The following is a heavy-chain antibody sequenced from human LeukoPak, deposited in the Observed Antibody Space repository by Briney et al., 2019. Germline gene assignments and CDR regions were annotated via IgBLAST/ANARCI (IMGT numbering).Heavy chain of an antibody. CDR1: EFTFSSYA. V-gene: IGHV3-23*01. CDR3: AKYVSAKGPPYALDV. CDR2: ISASGGST. Sequence: GGSLRLSCAASEFTFSSYAMQWVRQAPGKGLEWVSGISASGGSTWYADSVKGRFTISRDNSKNTLYLQMNGLRAEDTAVYYCAKYVSAKGPPYALDVWGQGTTVTVSS. J-gene: IGHJ6*02. D-gene: IGHD2/OR15-2a*01.